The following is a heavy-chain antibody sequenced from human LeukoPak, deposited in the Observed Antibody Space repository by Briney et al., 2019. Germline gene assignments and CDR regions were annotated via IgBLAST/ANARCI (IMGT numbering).Heavy chain of an antibody. CDR1: GFTVYNTY. V-gene: IGHV3-53*01. CDR2: IDAGGST. CDR3: ARVALYQSLPFDL. D-gene: IGHD2-2*02. Sequence: GGSLRLSCSASGFTVYNTYMSWVRQAPGKGLEWVSFIDAGGSTDYADSVKGRFTISRDNSNNTLYLQMNSQRAEDTAVYFCARVALYQSLPFDLWGQGSLVTVSS. J-gene: IGHJ5*02.